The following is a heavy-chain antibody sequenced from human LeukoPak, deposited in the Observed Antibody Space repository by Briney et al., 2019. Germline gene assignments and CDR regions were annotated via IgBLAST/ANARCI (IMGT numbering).Heavy chain of an antibody. J-gene: IGHJ6*04. V-gene: IGHV3-30*04. Sequence: GKSLRLSCAASGFTFSSYAIHWVRQAPGKGLEWVTVISRDGNNEYYADSVKGRFTISRDNSKNTLYLQMNSLTTEDTAVYYCARGGSRWYFESWGKGTTVTVSS. CDR2: ISRDGNNE. D-gene: IGHD6-13*01. CDR3: ARGGSRWYFES. CDR1: GFTFSSYA.